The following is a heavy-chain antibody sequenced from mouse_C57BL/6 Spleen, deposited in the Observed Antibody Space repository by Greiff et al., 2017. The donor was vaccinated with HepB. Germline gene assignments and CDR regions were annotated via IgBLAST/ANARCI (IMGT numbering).Heavy chain of an antibody. D-gene: IGHD2-3*01. CDR3: ARAPDGYYGYFDV. CDR2: SRNKANDYTT. Sequence: EVKLVESGGGLVQSGRSLRLSCATSGFTFSDFYMEWVRQAPGKGLEWIAASRNKANDYTTEYSASVKGRFIVSRDTSQSILYLQMNALRAEDTAIYYCARAPDGYYGYFDVWGTGTTVTVSS. J-gene: IGHJ1*03. CDR1: GFTFSDFY. V-gene: IGHV7-1*01.